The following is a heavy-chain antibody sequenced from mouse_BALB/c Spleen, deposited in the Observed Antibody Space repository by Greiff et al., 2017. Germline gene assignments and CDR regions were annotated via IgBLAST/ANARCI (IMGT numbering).Heavy chain of an antibody. J-gene: IGHJ4*01. CDR3: ARHYVGAMDY. CDR1: GYTFTSYY. V-gene: IGHV1S56*01. Sequence: QVQLQQSGPELVKPGASVKMSCKASGYTFTSYYIHWVKQRPGQGLEWIGWIYPGDGSTKYNEKFKGKTTLTADKSSSTAYMLLSSLTSEDSAIYFCARHYVGAMDYWGQGTSVTVSS. CDR2: IYPGDGST. D-gene: IGHD1-1*02.